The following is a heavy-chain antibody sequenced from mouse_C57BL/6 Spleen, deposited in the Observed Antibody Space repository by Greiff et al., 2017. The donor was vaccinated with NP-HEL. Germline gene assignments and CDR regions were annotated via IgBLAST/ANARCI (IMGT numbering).Heavy chain of an antibody. CDR3: ARWGSGDYWYFDV. J-gene: IGHJ1*03. V-gene: IGHV1-26*01. Sequence: EVQLQQSGPELVKPGASVKISCKASGYTFTDYYMNWVKQSHGKSLEWIGDINPNNGGTSYNQKFKGKATLTVDKSSSTAYMELRSLTSEDSAVYYCARWGSGDYWYFDVWGTGTTVTVSS. D-gene: IGHD1-3*01. CDR1: GYTFTDYY. CDR2: INPNNGGT.